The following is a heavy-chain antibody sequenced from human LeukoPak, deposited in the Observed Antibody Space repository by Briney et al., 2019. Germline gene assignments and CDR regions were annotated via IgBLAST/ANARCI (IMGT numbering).Heavy chain of an antibody. CDR1: GYSFPTYW. V-gene: IGHV5-51*01. CDR3: ARSYFFDF. J-gene: IGHJ4*02. Sequence: GESLKIPCKGSGYSFPTYWIGWVRQMPGKGLEWMGIIYPSDSDTRYSPSFQGQVTISADKSINTAYLQWSSLKASDTAMYYCARSYFFDFWGQGTLVTVSS. CDR2: IYPSDSDT.